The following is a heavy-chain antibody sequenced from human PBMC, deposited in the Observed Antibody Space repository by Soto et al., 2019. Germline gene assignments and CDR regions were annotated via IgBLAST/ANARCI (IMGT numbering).Heavy chain of an antibody. Sequence: ASETLSLTCAVSGGSISSGGYSWSWIRQPPGKGLEWIGYIYHSGSTDYNPSLKSRVTISVDRSKNQFSLKLSSVTAADTAVYYCARGNDFYYALDLWGQGTTVTVSS. CDR1: GGSISSGGYS. V-gene: IGHV4-30-2*01. CDR3: ARGNDFYYALDL. J-gene: IGHJ6*02. D-gene: IGHD4-4*01. CDR2: IYHSGST.